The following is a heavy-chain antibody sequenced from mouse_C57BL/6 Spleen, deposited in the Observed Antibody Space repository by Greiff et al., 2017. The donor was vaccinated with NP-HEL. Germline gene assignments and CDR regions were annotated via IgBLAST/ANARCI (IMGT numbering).Heavy chain of an antibody. J-gene: IGHJ4*01. CDR3: ARSPKDYAMDY. Sequence: VQLQQSGAELARPGASVKMSCKASGYTFTSYTMHWVKQRPGQGLEWIGYINPSSGYTKYNQKFKDKATLTADKSSSPAYMHLSSLTSEDSAVYYCARSPKDYAMDYWGQGTSVTVSS. V-gene: IGHV1-4*01. CDR2: INPSSGYT. CDR1: GYTFTSYT.